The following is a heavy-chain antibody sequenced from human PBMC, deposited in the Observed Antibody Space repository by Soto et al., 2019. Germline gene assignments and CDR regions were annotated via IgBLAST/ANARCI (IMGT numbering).Heavy chain of an antibody. J-gene: IGHJ6*02. D-gene: IGHD1-7*01. CDR2: IYSGGST. CDR3: AREGRTGTTLGYYYGMDV. CDR1: GFTVNSNY. V-gene: IGHV3-53*01. Sequence: EVQLVESGGGLIQPGGSLRLSCAASGFTVNSNYMSWVRQAPGKGLEWVSVIYSGGSTYYADSVKGRFTISRDNSKNTLYLQMNSLRAEDTAVYYCAREGRTGTTLGYYYGMDVWGQGTTVTVSS.